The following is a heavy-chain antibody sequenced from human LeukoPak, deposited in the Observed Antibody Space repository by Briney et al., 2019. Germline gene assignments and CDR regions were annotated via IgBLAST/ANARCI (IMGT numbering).Heavy chain of an antibody. CDR1: GFTFSSYA. D-gene: IGHD2-21*02. J-gene: IGHJ4*02. CDR2: IRNDGSNE. Sequence: GGSPRLSCAASGFTFSSYAMHWVRQAQGKGLEWVAIIRNDGSNENYADSVKGRFTISRDKSKNTLYLQMNSLRAEDTAVYYCAKDRGDLPPYFDYWGQGTLVTVSS. V-gene: IGHV3-30*02. CDR3: AKDRGDLPPYFDY.